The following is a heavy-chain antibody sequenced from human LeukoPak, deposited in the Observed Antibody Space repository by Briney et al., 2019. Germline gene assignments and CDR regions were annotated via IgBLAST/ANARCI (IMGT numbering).Heavy chain of an antibody. CDR3: ARRDSYGNYVDY. CDR2: IYPGDSDT. J-gene: IGHJ4*02. Sequence: GESLKISCKGSGYSFNSHWVAWVRQMPGKGLEWMGIIYPGDSDTRYGPSFQGQVTISADESISTAYLQWSSLKDSDTAIYYCARRDSYGNYVDYWGQGTLVTVSS. D-gene: IGHD5-18*01. CDR1: GYSFNSHW. V-gene: IGHV5-51*01.